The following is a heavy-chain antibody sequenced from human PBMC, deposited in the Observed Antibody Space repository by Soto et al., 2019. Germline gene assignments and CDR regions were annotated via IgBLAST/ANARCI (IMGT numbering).Heavy chain of an antibody. D-gene: IGHD4-4*01. CDR1: GGSFSGYY. CDR2: INHSGST. Sequence: SETLSLTCAVYGGSFSGYYWSWIRQPPGKGLEWTGEINHSGSTNYNPSLKSRVTISVDTSKNQFSLKLSSVTAADTAVYYCARLIDYRNYYYYYGMDVWGQGTTVTVSS. CDR3: ARLIDYRNYYYYYGMDV. V-gene: IGHV4-34*01. J-gene: IGHJ6*02.